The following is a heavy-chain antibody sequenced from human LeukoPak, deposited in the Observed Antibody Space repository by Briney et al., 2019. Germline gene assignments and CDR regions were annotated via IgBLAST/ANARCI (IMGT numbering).Heavy chain of an antibody. CDR1: GFTFSIYW. CDR2: IKQDGSEK. J-gene: IGHJ4*02. V-gene: IGHV3-7*01. CDR3: AREEMSSGWVFDY. D-gene: IGHD6-19*01. Sequence: GGSRRLSCAAAGFTFSIYWISCVRQAPGKGLEWVANIKQDGSEKYYVDSVKGRFTISRDNAKNSLYLQMNSLRAEDTAVYYCAREEMSSGWVFDYWGQGTLVTVSS.